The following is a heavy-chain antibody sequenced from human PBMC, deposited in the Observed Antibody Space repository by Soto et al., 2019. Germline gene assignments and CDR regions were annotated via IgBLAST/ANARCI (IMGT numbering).Heavy chain of an antibody. D-gene: IGHD6-13*01. CDR1: GFTFGDYA. CDR3: TRTQYSSSWYPRIYYYYYYGMDV. Sequence: GGSLRLSCTASGFTFGDYAMSWFRQAPGKGLEWVGFIRSKAYGGTTEYAASVKGRFTISRDDSKSIAYLQMNSLKTEDTAVYYCTRTQYSSSWYPRIYYYYYYGMDVWGQGTTVTVSS. CDR2: IRSKAYGGTT. V-gene: IGHV3-49*03. J-gene: IGHJ6*02.